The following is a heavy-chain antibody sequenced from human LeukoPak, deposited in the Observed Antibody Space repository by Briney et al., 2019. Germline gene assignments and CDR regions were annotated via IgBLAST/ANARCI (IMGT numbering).Heavy chain of an antibody. CDR2: IGTSAGST. D-gene: IGHD1-26*01. CDR1: GFTFSSYA. CDR3: AKKVGGIYAFVI. Sequence: GGSLRLSCAASGFTFSSYAMNWVRQAPGKGLERVSGIGTSAGSTSYADSVKGRFTISRDNSRNTLYLQMNSLRVEDTAVYYCAKKVGGIYAFVIWGQGTMVTVSS. V-gene: IGHV3-23*01. J-gene: IGHJ3*02.